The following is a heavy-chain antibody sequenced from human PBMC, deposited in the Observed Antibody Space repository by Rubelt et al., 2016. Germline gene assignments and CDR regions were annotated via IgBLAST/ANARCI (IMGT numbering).Heavy chain of an antibody. CDR1: GFTFSTYS. Sequence: LRLSCAASGFTFSTYSMNWVRQAPGKGLEWVSSISSSSSYIYYADSVKGRFTISRDHAKNSLYLQMNSLRAEDTAVYYCARRGPRGTYSNGMDHFYYGFDGWGQGTTVTVSS. CDR3: ARRGPRGTYSNGMDHFYYGFDG. CDR2: ISSSSSYI. V-gene: IGHV3-21*01. D-gene: IGHD1-1*01. J-gene: IGHJ6*02.